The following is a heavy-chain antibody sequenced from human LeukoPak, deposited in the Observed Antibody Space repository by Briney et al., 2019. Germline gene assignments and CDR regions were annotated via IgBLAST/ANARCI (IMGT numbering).Heavy chain of an antibody. CDR1: GFTFSSYW. D-gene: IGHD6-13*01. CDR2: IKTDGSST. J-gene: IGHJ4*02. Sequence: GSLRLSCAASGFTFSSYWMYWVRQAPGKGLVWVSRIKTDGSSTSYADSVKGRFTISRDNAKNTVYLQMNSLRAEDTAVYYRARVESSSHFDYWGQGTLVTVSS. V-gene: IGHV3-74*01. CDR3: ARVESSSHFDY.